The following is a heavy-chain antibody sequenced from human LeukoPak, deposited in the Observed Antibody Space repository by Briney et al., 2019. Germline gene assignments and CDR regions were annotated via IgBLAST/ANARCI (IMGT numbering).Heavy chain of an antibody. J-gene: IGHJ4*02. CDR1: GFTFSSYG. Sequence: GGSPTLSCAASGFTFSSYGMHSASHPPGKGLEWGAVISYDGSNKYYADSVKGRFTISRDNSKNTLYLQMNSLRAEDTAVYYCALSSSWYGGFFDYWGQGTLVTVSS. V-gene: IGHV3-30*03. D-gene: IGHD6-13*01. CDR3: ALSSSWYGGFFDY. CDR2: ISYDGSNK.